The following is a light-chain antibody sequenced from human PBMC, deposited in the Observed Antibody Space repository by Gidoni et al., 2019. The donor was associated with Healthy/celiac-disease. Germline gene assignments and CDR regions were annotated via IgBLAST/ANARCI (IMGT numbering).Light chain of an antibody. Sequence: DIQMTQSPSSLSASVGDRVTITCQASQDISNYLNWYQQKPGKDPKLLIYDASNLETRGLSRFRGSGSGTDFTFTISSLQPEDIATYYCQQYDNLPLTFGGGTKVEIK. V-gene: IGKV1-33*01. CDR1: QDISNY. CDR3: QQYDNLPLT. CDR2: DAS. J-gene: IGKJ4*01.